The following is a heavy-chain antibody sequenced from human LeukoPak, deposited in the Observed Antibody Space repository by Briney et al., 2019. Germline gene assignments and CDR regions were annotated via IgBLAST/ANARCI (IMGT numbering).Heavy chain of an antibody. CDR3: AKWTRTTLFRGDRARFDS. CDR2: ISSSSSTI. J-gene: IGHJ4*02. CDR1: GLTVSSYS. Sequence: PGGSLRLSCAASGLTVSSYSMNWVRQAPGKGLEWVSYISSSSSTIYYADSVKGRFTISRDTSKTTISLQMNSPRVEDSAVYYCAKWTRTTLFRGDRARFDSWGQGTLVTVSS. V-gene: IGHV3-48*01. D-gene: IGHD3-10*01.